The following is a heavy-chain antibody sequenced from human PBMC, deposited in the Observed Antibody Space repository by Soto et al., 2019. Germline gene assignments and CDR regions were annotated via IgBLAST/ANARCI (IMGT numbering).Heavy chain of an antibody. D-gene: IGHD6-6*01. J-gene: IGHJ5*02. V-gene: IGHV4-39*02. CDR2: INYRWPA. CDR3: ANYFMSRPWFDT. Sequence: LPLTCSASGGSINNSTSFWGWLRQSPGKGLEWIATINYRWPAEYNPSLKSRVTISVDRSRNVLSLQMNYVTAPDTAVYYCANYFMSRPWFDTWGQGTLVTVSS. CDR1: GGSINNSTSF.